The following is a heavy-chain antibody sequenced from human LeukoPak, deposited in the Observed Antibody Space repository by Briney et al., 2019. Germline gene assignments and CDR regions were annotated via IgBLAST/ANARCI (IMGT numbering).Heavy chain of an antibody. J-gene: IGHJ5*02. Sequence: ASVKVSCKASGYTFAIYGYSWVRQAPGQGLEWMGWISAYNGNTNYAQKLQGRVTMTTDTSTSTAYMELRSLRSDDTAVYYCARVTELVENWFDPWGQGTLVTVSS. CDR2: ISAYNGNT. V-gene: IGHV1-18*01. CDR1: GYTFAIYG. CDR3: ARVTELVENWFDP. D-gene: IGHD6-6*01.